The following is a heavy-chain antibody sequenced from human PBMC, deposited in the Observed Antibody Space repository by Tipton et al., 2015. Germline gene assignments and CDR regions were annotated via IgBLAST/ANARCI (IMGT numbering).Heavy chain of an antibody. CDR2: ISDSGGSP. CDR1: GFTFSSYV. CDR3: ARNSAYYFAMDV. J-gene: IGHJ6*02. V-gene: IGHV3-23*01. D-gene: IGHD1-26*01. Sequence: SLRLSCAASGFTFSSYVMAWVRQTPGKGLEWVSVISDSGGSPYYVDSVKGRFTISRDNSKNTLSLQMNSLRADDTAVYYCARNSAYYFAMDVWGQGTTVTVSS.